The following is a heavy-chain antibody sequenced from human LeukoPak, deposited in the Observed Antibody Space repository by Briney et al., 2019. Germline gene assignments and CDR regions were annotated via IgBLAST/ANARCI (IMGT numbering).Heavy chain of an antibody. D-gene: IGHD2-2*01. CDR2: ISSSSSYI. CDR3: AREYCSSTSCEEDY. J-gene: IGHJ4*02. CDR1: GFTFSSYS. V-gene: IGHV3-21*01. Sequence: GGSLRLSCAASGFTFSSYSMNWVRQAPGKGLEWVSSISSSSSYIYYADSVKGRFTISRDNAKNSLYLQMNSLRAEATAVYYCAREYCSSTSCEEDYWGQGTLVTVSS.